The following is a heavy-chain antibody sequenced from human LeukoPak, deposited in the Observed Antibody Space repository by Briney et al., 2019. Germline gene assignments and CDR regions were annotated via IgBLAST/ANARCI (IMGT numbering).Heavy chain of an antibody. D-gene: IGHD3-10*01. CDR1: GFSFTNTW. CDR2: VKSKADDGTT. V-gene: IGHV3-15*01. J-gene: IGHJ3*02. CDR3: ATEGGSGSYYGDDAFDM. Sequence: GGSLRLSCEASGFSFTNTWMSWVRQAPGKGLEWVGRVKSKADDGTTDYAAPVQVRFTTSRDDSKNTLSLQMNSLKTEDTAVYYCATEGGSGSYYGDDAFDMWGQGTMVT.